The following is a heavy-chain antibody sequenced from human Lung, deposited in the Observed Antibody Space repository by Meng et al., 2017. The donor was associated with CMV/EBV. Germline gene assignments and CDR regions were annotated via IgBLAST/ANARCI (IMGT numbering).Heavy chain of an antibody. D-gene: IGHD6-19*01. J-gene: IGHJ4*02. V-gene: IGHV4-4*02. CDR2: IYHSGST. CDR1: GGSISSSNW. Sequence: QVVLHETRPVRGKPSGTLSLTCAVSGGSISSSNWWSGVRQPPGKGLEWIGEIYHSGSTNYNPSLKSRVTISVDKSKNQFSLKLSSVTAADTAVYYCASFPPPGKQWLVTDYWGQGTLVTVSS. CDR3: ASFPPPGKQWLVTDY.